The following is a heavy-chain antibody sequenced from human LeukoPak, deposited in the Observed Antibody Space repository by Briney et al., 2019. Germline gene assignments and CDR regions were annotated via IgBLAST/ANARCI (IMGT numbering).Heavy chain of an antibody. J-gene: IGHJ4*02. CDR2: ISSSSSYI. CDR1: GFTFSSYN. CDR3: ARDIGNIN. D-gene: IGHD2/OR15-2a*01. Sequence: GSLRLSCAASGFTFSSYNMNWVRQAPGKGLEWVSYISSSSSYIYYAVSVKGRFTISRDNAKNSLYLQMNSLRAEDTAVYYCARDIGNINWGQGTLVTVSS. V-gene: IGHV3-21*01.